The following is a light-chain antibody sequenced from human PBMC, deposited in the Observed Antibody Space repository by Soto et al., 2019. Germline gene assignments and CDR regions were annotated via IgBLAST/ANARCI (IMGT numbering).Light chain of an antibody. CDR1: SSDVGAYNR. Sequence: QSVLTQPASVSGSPGRSITISCTGTSSDVGAYNRVSWYQQRSGKAPKLMVYEVTTRPSGVSDRFSGSKSGNTASLTISGLQAEDEADYYCLSYTTSSSYVFGTGTKVTVL. CDR3: LSYTTSSSYV. CDR2: EVT. V-gene: IGLV2-14*01. J-gene: IGLJ1*01.